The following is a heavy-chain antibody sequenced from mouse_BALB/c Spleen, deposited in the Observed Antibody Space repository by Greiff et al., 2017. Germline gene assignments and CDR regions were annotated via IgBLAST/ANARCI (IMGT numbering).Heavy chain of an antibody. CDR1: GYTFTSYW. V-gene: IGHV1-87*01. CDR2: IYPGDGDT. Sequence: VQLQQSGAELARPGASVKLSCKASGYTFTSYWMQWVKQRPGQGLEWIGAIYPGDGDTRYTQKFKGKATLTADKSSSTAYMQLSSLASEDSAVYYCARTYGYDFDYWGQGTTLTVSS. D-gene: IGHD1-2*01. CDR3: ARTYGYDFDY. J-gene: IGHJ2*01.